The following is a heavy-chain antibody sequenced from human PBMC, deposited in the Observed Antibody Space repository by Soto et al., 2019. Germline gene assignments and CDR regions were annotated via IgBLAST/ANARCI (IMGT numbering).Heavy chain of an antibody. V-gene: IGHV1-18*01. CDR1: GYTFASYG. CDR2: ISGYNGDT. CDR3: AKDGAPDVEMATIFFDY. D-gene: IGHD5-12*01. Sequence: ASVKVSCKASGYTFASYGISWVRQAPGQGLEWLAWISGYNGDTHSAQKLQDRVTLTTDTSTNTVYMELRSLGSDDTAVYYCAKDGAPDVEMATIFFDYWGQGTLVTVSS. J-gene: IGHJ4*02.